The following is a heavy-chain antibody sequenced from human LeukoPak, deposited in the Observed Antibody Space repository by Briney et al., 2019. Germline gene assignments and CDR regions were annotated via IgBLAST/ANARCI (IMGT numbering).Heavy chain of an antibody. D-gene: IGHD2-15*01. J-gene: IGHJ3*02. Sequence: GASVKVSCKASGYTFTGYYMHWVRQAPGQGLEWMGWINPNSGGTNYAQKFQGRVTMTRDTSISTAYMELSRLRSDDTAVYYCARGRALLWATPRKYCSGGSCYSGPSGAAFDIWGQGTMVTVSS. CDR1: GYTFTGYY. V-gene: IGHV1-2*02. CDR3: ARGRALLWATPRKYCSGGSCYSGPSGAAFDI. CDR2: INPNSGGT.